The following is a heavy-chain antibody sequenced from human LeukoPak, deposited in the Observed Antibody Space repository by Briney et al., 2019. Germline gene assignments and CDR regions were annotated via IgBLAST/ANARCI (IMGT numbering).Heavy chain of an antibody. CDR2: ISGSGGST. CDR3: AGELRGYYGSGSSLWY. CDR1: GFTFSSYA. J-gene: IGHJ4*02. D-gene: IGHD3-10*01. V-gene: IGHV3-23*01. Sequence: GGSLRLSCAASGFTFSSYAMSWVRQAPGKGLEWVSAISGSGGSTYCADSVKGRFTISRDNSKNTLYLQMNSLRAEDTAVYYCAGELRGYYGSGSSLWYWGQGTLVTVSS.